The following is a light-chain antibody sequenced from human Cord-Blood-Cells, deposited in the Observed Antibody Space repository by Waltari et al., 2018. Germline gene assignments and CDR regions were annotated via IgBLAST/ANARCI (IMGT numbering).Light chain of an antibody. J-gene: IGLJ3*02. CDR3: SSYTSSSTWV. V-gene: IGLV2-14*01. CDR1: SSYVGGYNY. Sequence: QSALTQPASVSGSPGQSITISCTGTSSYVGGYNYVSWYQQHTGKAPKLMIYDVSKRPSGVYNRFSGSKSGNTASLTISGLQAEDEADYYCSSYTSSSTWVFGGGTKLTVL. CDR2: DVS.